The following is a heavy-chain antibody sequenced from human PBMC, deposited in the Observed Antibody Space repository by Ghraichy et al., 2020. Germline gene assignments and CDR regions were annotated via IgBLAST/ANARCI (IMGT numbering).Heavy chain of an antibody. D-gene: IGHD1-26*01. CDR2: ISGSGGST. V-gene: IGHV3-23*01. CDR3: AKGSIVGATTGYYYYYYMDV. CDR1: GFTFSSYA. Sequence: GVLNISCAASGFTFSSYAMSWVRQAPGKGLEWVSAISGSGGSTYYADSVKGRFTISRDNSKNTLYLQMNSLRAEDTAVYYCAKGSIVGATTGYYYYYYMDVWGKGTTVTVSS. J-gene: IGHJ6*03.